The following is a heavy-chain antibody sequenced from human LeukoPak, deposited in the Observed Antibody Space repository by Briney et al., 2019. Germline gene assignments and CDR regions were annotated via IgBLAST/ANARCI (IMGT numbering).Heavy chain of an antibody. J-gene: IGHJ4*02. Sequence: GMSLRLSCAASGFTFSSYGMHWVRQAPGKGLEWVAVISYDGSNKYYADSVKGRFTISRDNSKNTLYLQMNSLRAEDTAVYYCAKGDVDTAMVRGYWGQGTLVTVSS. D-gene: IGHD5-18*01. CDR2: ISYDGSNK. CDR3: AKGDVDTAMVRGY. CDR1: GFTFSSYG. V-gene: IGHV3-30*18.